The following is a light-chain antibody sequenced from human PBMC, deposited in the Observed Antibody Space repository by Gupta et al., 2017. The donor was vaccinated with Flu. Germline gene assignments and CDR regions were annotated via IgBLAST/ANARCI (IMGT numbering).Light chain of an antibody. CDR1: ESVSNN. Sequence: EIEVTQSPATLSVSPGESVSLSCRANESVSNNLAWYQQTPGQAPRLLIYAASTRATGIPARFSGSGSETVFTLTIERLQSEDSAIYYCHQYTHRHRGTFGQGTKVEIK. CDR3: HQYTHRHRGT. V-gene: IGKV3-15*01. CDR2: AAS. J-gene: IGKJ1*01.